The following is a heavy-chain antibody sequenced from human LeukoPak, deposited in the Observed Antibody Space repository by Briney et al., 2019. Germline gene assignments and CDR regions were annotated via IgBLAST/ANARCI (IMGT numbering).Heavy chain of an antibody. CDR1: GYSVSTNSAA. CDR2: TYYRSKWYN. V-gene: IGHV6-1*01. CDR3: ARQGPDAFDI. J-gene: IGHJ3*02. Sequence: SQTLSLTCAFSGYSVSTNSAAWNWVRQSPSRGLEWLGRTYYRSKWYNDYAISVKSRITINPDTSKNQLSLQLNSVTPEDTAVYFCARQGPDAFDIWGQGTVVTVSS.